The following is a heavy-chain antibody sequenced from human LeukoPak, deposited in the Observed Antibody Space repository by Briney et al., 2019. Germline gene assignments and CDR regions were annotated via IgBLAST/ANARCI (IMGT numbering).Heavy chain of an antibody. CDR1: GGSISSYY. J-gene: IGHJ4*02. Sequence: PSETLSLTCTVSGGSISSYYWSWIRQPPGKGLEWIGYIYYSGSTNYNPSLKSRVTISVDTSKNQFSLKLSSVTAADTAVYYCARSYCSSTSCYDYFGYWGQGTLVTVSS. V-gene: IGHV4-59*01. CDR3: ARSYCSSTSCYDYFGY. D-gene: IGHD2-2*01. CDR2: IYYSGST.